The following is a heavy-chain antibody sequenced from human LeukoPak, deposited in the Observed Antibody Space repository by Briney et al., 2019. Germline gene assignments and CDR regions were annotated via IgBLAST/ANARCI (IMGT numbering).Heavy chain of an antibody. CDR3: ASSSGYYSSFGYFDY. V-gene: IGHV4-34*01. J-gene: IGHJ4*02. Sequence: PPETLSLTCAVYGGSFSIYYWSWIRQPPRKGLEWIGEINHSGSTNYNPSLKSLVTISVDTTKNQFSLKLSSVAAADTAVYYCASSSGYYSSFGYFDYWGQGTLVTVSS. CDR2: INHSGST. CDR1: GGSFSIYY. D-gene: IGHD3-22*01.